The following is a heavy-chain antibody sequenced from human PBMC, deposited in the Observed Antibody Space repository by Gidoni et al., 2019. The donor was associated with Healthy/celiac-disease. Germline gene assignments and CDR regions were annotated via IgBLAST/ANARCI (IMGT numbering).Heavy chain of an antibody. J-gene: IGHJ6*02. V-gene: IGHV2-70*15. D-gene: IGHD3-3*01. CDR2: IDWDDDK. CDR1: RFSLSTSGMC. CDR3: ARILFGQPRFLGMDV. Sequence: QVTLRESGPALVKPTQTLTLICTFSRFSLSTSGMCVSWIRQPPGKALEWLARIDWDDDKYYSTSLKTRLTISKDTSKNQVVLTMTNMDPVDTATYYCARILFGQPRFLGMDVWGQGTTVTVSS.